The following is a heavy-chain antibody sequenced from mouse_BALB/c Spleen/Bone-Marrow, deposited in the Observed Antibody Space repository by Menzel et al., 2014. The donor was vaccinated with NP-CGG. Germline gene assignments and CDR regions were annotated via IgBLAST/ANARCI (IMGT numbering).Heavy chain of an antibody. CDR2: ISDGGTYT. D-gene: IGHD2-14*01. CDR3: VRDGDYRYACFTY. V-gene: IGHV5-4*02. J-gene: IGHJ3*01. Sequence: EVKLVDSGGGLVKPGGSLKLSCAAFGFTFSDYYIYWVRQTPEKRLEWVATISDGGTYTYYPDTVKGRFTISRDNAKNNLYLQMNGLKSEDTAMYYCVRDGDYRYACFTYWGQGTLVTVSA. CDR1: GFTFSDYY.